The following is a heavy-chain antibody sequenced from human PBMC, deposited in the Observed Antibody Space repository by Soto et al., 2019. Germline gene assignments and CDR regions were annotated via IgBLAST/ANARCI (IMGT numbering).Heavy chain of an antibody. V-gene: IGHV4-59*01. Sequence: QVQLQESGPGLVKPSETLSLTCTVSGGSISSYYWSWIRQPPGKGLEWIGFIFYSGSTSYNPSLQGRITISIDTAEYQFSLKLNSVTAPDTAVYYCASMIGDPVLSFDSWGQGTLVAVSS. CDR2: IFYSGST. J-gene: IGHJ5*01. D-gene: IGHD3-10*02. CDR1: GGSISSYY. CDR3: ASMIGDPVLSFDS.